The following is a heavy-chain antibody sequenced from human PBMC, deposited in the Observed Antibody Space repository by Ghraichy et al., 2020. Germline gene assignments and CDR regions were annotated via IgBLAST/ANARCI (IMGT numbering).Heavy chain of an antibody. J-gene: IGHJ4*02. CDR1: GFTVSSNY. D-gene: IGHD5-18*01. CDR3: ARGSSASGYSYGSIDY. V-gene: IGHV3-66*01. CDR2: IYSGGST. Sequence: SCAASGFTVSSNYMSWVRQAPGKGLDWVSVIYSGGSTYYANSVKGRFTISRDNSKNMLYLQMNSLRAEDTAVYYCARGSSASGYSYGSIDYWGQGTLVTVSS.